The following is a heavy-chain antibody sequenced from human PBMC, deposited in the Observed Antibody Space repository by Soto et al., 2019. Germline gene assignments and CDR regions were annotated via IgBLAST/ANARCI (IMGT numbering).Heavy chain of an antibody. V-gene: IGHV1-2*02. D-gene: IGHD1-7*01. Sequence: QVQLVQSGAEVKKSGASVKVSCKASGYTFTGYYIHWVRQVPGQGPEWVGEIGPHSGGTKYVQKFQGRVTMTRDTSISTVYMELSNLSPDDTAVYYCGRGRSGELVVFYWGQGTLVTVYS. J-gene: IGHJ4*02. CDR1: GYTFTGYY. CDR2: IGPHSGGT. CDR3: GRGRSGELVVFY.